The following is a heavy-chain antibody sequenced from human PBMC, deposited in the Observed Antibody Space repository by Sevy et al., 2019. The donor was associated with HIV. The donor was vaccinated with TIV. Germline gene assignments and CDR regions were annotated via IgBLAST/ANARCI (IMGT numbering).Heavy chain of an antibody. CDR2: ISAYNGNT. J-gene: IGHJ3*02. CDR3: ARIMYSPDYTDAFDI. V-gene: IGHV1-18*01. CDR1: GYTFTSYG. Sequence: AAVKVSCKASGYTFTSYGISWVRQAPGQGLEWMGWISAYNGNTNYAQKLQGRVTMTTDTSTSTAYMELRSLRSDDTAVYYCARIMYSPDYTDAFDIWGQGTMVTVSS. D-gene: IGHD4-4*01.